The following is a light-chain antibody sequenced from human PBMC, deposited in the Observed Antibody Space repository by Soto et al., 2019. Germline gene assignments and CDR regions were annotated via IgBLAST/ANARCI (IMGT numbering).Light chain of an antibody. CDR1: QGISSW. V-gene: IGKV1-12*01. CDR2: AAS. Sequence: DIQMSQPPSSVSASVGGRVVITCSASQGISSWLAWYQQKPGKAPKLLIYAASSLQTGVPSRFSGSGSGTDFTLTINSLQPEDFATYYCHQSYSTPWTFGQGTKVDIK. J-gene: IGKJ1*01. CDR3: HQSYSTPWT.